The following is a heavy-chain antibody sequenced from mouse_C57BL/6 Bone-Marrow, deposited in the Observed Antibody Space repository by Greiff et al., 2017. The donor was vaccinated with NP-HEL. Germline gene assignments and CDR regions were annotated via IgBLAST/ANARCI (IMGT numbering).Heavy chain of an antibody. CDR2: ISDGGSYT. D-gene: IGHD1-1*01. J-gene: IGHJ2*01. Sequence: EVQLVESGGGLVKPGGSLKLSCAASGFTFSSYAMSWVRQTPEKRLEWVATISDGGSYTYYPDNVKGRFTISRDNAKNNLYLQMSHLKSEDTAMYYCARRGRYYGSSLDYWGQGTTLTVSS. V-gene: IGHV5-4*01. CDR3: ARRGRYYGSSLDY. CDR1: GFTFSSYA.